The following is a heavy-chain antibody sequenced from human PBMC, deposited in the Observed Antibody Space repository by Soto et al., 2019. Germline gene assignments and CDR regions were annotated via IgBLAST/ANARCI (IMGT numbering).Heavy chain of an antibody. CDR1: GGSFSGYY. Sequence: SETLSLTCAVYGGSFSGYYWSWIRQPPGKGLEWIGEINHSGSTNYNPSLKSRVTISVDTSKNQFSLKLSSVTAADTAVYYCARGDYDYVWGSYRRAAFDIWGQGTMVTVSS. CDR2: INHSGST. V-gene: IGHV4-34*01. J-gene: IGHJ3*02. D-gene: IGHD3-16*02. CDR3: ARGDYDYVWGSYRRAAFDI.